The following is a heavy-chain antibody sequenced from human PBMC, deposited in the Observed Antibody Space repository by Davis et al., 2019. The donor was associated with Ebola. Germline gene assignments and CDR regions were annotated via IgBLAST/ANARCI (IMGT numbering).Heavy chain of an antibody. Sequence: GESLKISCAASGFTFSDYYMSWIRQAPGKGLEWVSYISSSSSYTNYADSVKGRFTISRDNSKNTLYLQMNSLRAEDTAVYYCAKGTRITMIVVDIFDYWGQGTLVTVSS. CDR1: GFTFSDYY. CDR2: ISSSSSYT. V-gene: IGHV3-11*05. J-gene: IGHJ4*02. D-gene: IGHD3-22*01. CDR3: AKGTRITMIVVDIFDY.